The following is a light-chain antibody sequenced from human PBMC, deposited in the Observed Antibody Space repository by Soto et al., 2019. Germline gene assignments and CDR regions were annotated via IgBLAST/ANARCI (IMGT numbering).Light chain of an antibody. Sequence: EVVLTQSPATLSLSPGERVTLSCRTSQNVDTYLTWYQQKPGKAPRLLIYDASSWATGIPARFSGSGSGTDFTLSISSLEPEDFAVYYCQQRSHWPFTFGGGTKVEIK. V-gene: IGKV3-11*01. CDR2: DAS. CDR1: QNVDTY. J-gene: IGKJ4*01. CDR3: QQRSHWPFT.